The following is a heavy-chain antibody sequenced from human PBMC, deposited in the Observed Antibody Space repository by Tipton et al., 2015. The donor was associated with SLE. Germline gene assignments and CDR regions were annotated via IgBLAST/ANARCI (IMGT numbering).Heavy chain of an antibody. CDR3: AKGRGHDIHPPSYYLYGMDV. Sequence: SLRLSCTASGFTFSRYTMNWLRQTPERGLEWVSGLSGSGESINYAASVKGRFTVSRDNSKNTLFLLMNNLRDEDTALYYCAKGRGHDIHPPSYYLYGMDVWGQGTTVTVSS. J-gene: IGHJ6*02. CDR1: GFTFSRYT. D-gene: IGHD3-10*01. V-gene: IGHV3-23*01. CDR2: LSGSGESI.